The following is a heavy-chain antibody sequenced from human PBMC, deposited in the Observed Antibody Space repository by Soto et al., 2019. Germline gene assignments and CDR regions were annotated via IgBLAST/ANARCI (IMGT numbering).Heavy chain of an antibody. CDR1: GFTFSSYG. D-gene: IGHD4-17*01. J-gene: IGHJ4*02. Sequence: VQLVESGGGVVQPGRSLRLSCAASGFTFSSYGMHWVRQAPGKGLEWVAVIWYDGSNKYYADSVKGRFTISRDNSKNTLYLQMNSLRAEDTAVYYCARATTDYGDDYWGQGTLVTVSS. V-gene: IGHV3-33*01. CDR2: IWYDGSNK. CDR3: ARATTDYGDDY.